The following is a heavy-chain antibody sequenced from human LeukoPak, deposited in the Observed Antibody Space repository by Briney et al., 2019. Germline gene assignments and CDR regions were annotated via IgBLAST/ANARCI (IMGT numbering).Heavy chain of an antibody. J-gene: IGHJ4*02. CDR1: GGSISSYY. V-gene: IGHV4-59*01. CDR2: IYYSGST. D-gene: IGHD5-12*01. CDR3: ARVDIVAKGAFDY. Sequence: SETLSLTCTVSGGSISSYYWSWIRQPPGKGLEWIGYIYYSGSTNYNPSLKSRVTISVDTSTNQFSLKLSSVTAADTAVYYCARVDIVAKGAFDYWGQGTLVTVSS.